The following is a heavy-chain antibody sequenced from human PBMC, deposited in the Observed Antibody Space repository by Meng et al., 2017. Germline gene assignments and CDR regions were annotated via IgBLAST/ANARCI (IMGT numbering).Heavy chain of an antibody. D-gene: IGHD3-10*01. Sequence: SVKVSCKASGGTFSSYAISWVRQAPGQGLEWMGGIIPIFGTANYAQKFQGRVTITTDESTSTAYMELSSLRSEDTAVYYCARVRRKYGSGSYGEYYFDYWGQGTLVTVSS. V-gene: IGHV1-69*05. CDR2: IIPIFGTA. J-gene: IGHJ4*02. CDR1: GGTFSSYA. CDR3: ARVRRKYGSGSYGEYYFDY.